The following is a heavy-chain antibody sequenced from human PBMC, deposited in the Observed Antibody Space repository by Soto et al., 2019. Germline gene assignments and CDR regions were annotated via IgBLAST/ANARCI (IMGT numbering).Heavy chain of an antibody. J-gene: IGHJ6*02. V-gene: IGHV1-69*12. CDR3: ARAKDRLQLGGNYYYILDV. CDR1: GGTFSNSA. Sequence: QVQLEQSGAEVKKPGSSVKVSCKASGGTFSNSAISWVRQAPGQGLEWMGGIMPIFRTPDYAQKFQGRVTITADXPXTXAXXELRGLTSDATAVYFCARAKDRLQLGGNYYYILDVWGQGTTVTVSS. D-gene: IGHD5-12*01. CDR2: IMPIFRTP.